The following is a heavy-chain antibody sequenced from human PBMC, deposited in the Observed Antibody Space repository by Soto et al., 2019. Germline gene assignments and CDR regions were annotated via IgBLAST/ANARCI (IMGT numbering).Heavy chain of an antibody. V-gene: IGHV3-23*01. CDR2: ISGSGGST. J-gene: IGHJ4*02. Sequence: GGSLRLSCAASGFTFSSYAMSWVRQAPGKGLEWVSAISGSGGSTYYADSVKGRFTISRDNSKNTLYLQMNSLRAEDTAVYYCAKEGGYSGYDGPYFDYWGQGTLVTVSS. CDR1: GFTFSSYA. D-gene: IGHD5-12*01. CDR3: AKEGGYSGYDGPYFDY.